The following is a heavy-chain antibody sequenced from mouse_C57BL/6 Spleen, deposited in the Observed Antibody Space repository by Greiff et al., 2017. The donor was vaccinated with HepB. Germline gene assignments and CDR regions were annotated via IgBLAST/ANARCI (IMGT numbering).Heavy chain of an antibody. CDR3: ASLYYYGSSEYFDV. D-gene: IGHD1-1*01. CDR1: GYTFTSYG. CDR2: IYPRSGNT. V-gene: IGHV1-81*01. J-gene: IGHJ1*03. Sequence: VQLQESGAELARPGASVKLSCKASGYTFTSYGISWVKQRTGQGLEWIGEIYPRSGNTYYNEKFKGKATLTADKSSSTAYMELRSLTSEDSAVYFCASLYYYGSSEYFDVWGTGTTVTVSS.